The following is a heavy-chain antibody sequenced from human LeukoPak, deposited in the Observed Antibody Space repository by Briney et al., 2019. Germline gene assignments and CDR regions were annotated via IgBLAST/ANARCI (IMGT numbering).Heavy chain of an antibody. CDR1: GFTFSNAW. D-gene: IGHD2-21*02. Sequence: GSLRLSCAASGFTFSNAWMSWVRQAPGKGLEWVGRIKSKTDGGTTDYAAPVKGRFTISRDDSKNTLYLQMNSLKTEDTAVYYCTTDLTYCGGDCGFDYWGQGTLVTVSS. CDR2: IKSKTDGGTT. J-gene: IGHJ4*02. CDR3: TTDLTYCGGDCGFDY. V-gene: IGHV3-15*01.